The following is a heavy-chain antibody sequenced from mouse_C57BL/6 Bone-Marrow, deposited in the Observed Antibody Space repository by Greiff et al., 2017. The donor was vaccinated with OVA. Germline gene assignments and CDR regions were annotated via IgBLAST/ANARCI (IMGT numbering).Heavy chain of an antibody. CDR1: GFNIKDDY. J-gene: IGHJ1*03. CDR2: IDPENGDT. V-gene: IGHV14-4*01. D-gene: IGHD1-1*01. Sequence: EVQGVESGAELVRPGASVKLSCTASGFNIKDDYMHWVKQRPEQGLEWIGWIDPENGDTEYASKFQGKATITADTSSNTAYLQLSSLTSEDTAVYYCTTDYYGSSLRYFDVWGTGTTVTVSS. CDR3: TTDYYGSSLRYFDV.